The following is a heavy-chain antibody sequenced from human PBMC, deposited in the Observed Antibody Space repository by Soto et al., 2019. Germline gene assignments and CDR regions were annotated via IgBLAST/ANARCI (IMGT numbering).Heavy chain of an antibody. J-gene: IGHJ1*01. CDR1: GGSISSGGYY. Sequence: QVQLQESGPGLVKPSQTLSLTCTVSGGSISSGGYYWSWIRQHPGKGLEWIGYLYYSGSTYYNPSLQGRVTISVDTSKNQFSLKLSSVTAADTAVYYCARDGGSYIIEYFQHWGQGTLVTVSS. V-gene: IGHV4-31*03. D-gene: IGHD1-26*01. CDR3: ARDGGSYIIEYFQH. CDR2: LYYSGST.